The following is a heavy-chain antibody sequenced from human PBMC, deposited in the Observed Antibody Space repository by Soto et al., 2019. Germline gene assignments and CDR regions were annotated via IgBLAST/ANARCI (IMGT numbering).Heavy chain of an antibody. V-gene: IGHV3-23*01. CDR3: AKGRTELRYFDWHTGYYYGMDV. CDR2: ISGSGGST. J-gene: IGHJ6*02. Sequence: EVQLLESGGGLVQPGGSLRLSCAASGFTFSSYATSWVRQAPGKGLEWVSAISGSGGSTYYADSVKGRFTISRDNSKNTLYLQMNSLRAEDTAVYYCAKGRTELRYFDWHTGYYYGMDVWGQGTTVTVSS. CDR1: GFTFSSYA. D-gene: IGHD3-9*01.